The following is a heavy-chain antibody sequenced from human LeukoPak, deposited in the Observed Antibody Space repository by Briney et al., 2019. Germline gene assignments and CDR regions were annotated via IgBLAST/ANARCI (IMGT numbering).Heavy chain of an antibody. V-gene: IGHV1-2*02. CDR3: AADNTGNPPYDP. Sequence: ASVRVSCKASGYTFTGYFMHWVRQAPGQGLEWMGWISVNSGATKYAQKFQGRVTMTRDTSVSTSYMDLSSLRSDDTAVYYCAADNTGNPPYDPWGQGTLVTVSS. J-gene: IGHJ5*02. CDR1: GYTFTGYF. D-gene: IGHD2-8*02. CDR2: ISVNSGAT.